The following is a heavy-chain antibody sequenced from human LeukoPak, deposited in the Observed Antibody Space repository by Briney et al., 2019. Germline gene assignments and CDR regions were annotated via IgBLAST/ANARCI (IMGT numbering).Heavy chain of an antibody. CDR1: GFSFSSYW. D-gene: IGHD3-9*01. Sequence: GGSLRLSCASSGFSFSSYWMHWVRQAPGKGLVWVSRINSDGSSTSYADSVKGRFTISRDNAKNTLYLQMNSLRAEDTAVYYCARDSIPDYDILNGYYASDYFAYWGQGILVTVSS. CDR2: INSDGSST. CDR3: ARDSIPDYDILNGYYASDYFAY. J-gene: IGHJ4*02. V-gene: IGHV3-74*01.